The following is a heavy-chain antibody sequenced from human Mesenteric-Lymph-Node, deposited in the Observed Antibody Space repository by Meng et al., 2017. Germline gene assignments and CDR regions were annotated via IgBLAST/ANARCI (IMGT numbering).Heavy chain of an antibody. J-gene: IGHJ5*02. D-gene: IGHD2-2*01. CDR3: ARAPLGYCSSTSCSGNWFDP. V-gene: IGHV1-2*02. Sequence: ASVKVSCKASGYTFIGYYMHWLRQAPGQGLEWMGWINPNSGGTNYAQNFQGRVTMTRDTSISTAYMELSRLRSDDTALYYCARAPLGYCSSTSCSGNWFDPWGQGTLVTVSS. CDR2: INPNSGGT. CDR1: GYTFIGYY.